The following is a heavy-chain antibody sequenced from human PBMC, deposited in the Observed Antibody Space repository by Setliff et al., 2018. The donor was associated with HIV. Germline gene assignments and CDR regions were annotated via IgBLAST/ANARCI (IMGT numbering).Heavy chain of an antibody. CDR2: VGAYNGHT. J-gene: IGHJ4*02. CDR1: GYTFTSYG. V-gene: IGHV1-18*01. Sequence: ASVKVSCKAYGYTFTSYGITWVRQAPGQGHEWMGWVGAYNGHTDFAQKFPGRITLTTDTSSNTAYMELRSMRSDDTAIYYCARDLFRWAAAGPNYFDSWVQGTLVTVSS. D-gene: IGHD6-13*01. CDR3: ARDLFRWAAAGPNYFDS.